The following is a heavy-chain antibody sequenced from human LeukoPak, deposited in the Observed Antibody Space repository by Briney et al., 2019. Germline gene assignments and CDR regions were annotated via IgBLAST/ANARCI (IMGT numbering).Heavy chain of an antibody. CDR1: GFTFSSYG. CDR2: IWYDGSNK. Sequence: RGSLRLSSAASGFTFSSYGMHWVRQAPGKGLEWVAVIWYDGSNKYYADSVKGRFTISRDNSKNTLYLQMNSLRAEDTAVYYCARVGARGYGSGSYFNYYYYGMDVWGKGTTVTVSS. CDR3: ARVGARGYGSGSYFNYYYYGMDV. J-gene: IGHJ6*04. V-gene: IGHV3-33*01. D-gene: IGHD3-10*01.